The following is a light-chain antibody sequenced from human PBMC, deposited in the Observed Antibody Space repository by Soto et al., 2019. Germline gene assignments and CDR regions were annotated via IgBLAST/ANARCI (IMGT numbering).Light chain of an antibody. CDR1: QSVNSEY. CDR3: QQYGNSPIT. Sequence: EIVLTQSPGTLSLSPRERATLSCRASQSVNSEYLAWYQQKPGQAPRLLIYGASIRATGTPDRFSGSGSGTDFTLSISRLEPEDFASYYCQQYGNSPITFGQGTRLEI. V-gene: IGKV3-20*01. J-gene: IGKJ5*01. CDR2: GAS.